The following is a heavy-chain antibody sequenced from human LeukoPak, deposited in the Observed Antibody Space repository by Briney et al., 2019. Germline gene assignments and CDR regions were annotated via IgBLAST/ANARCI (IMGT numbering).Heavy chain of an antibody. V-gene: IGHV3-21*01. Sequence: PGGSLRLSCAASGFTFSSYSMNWVRQAPGKGLEWVSSISSSSSYIYYAGSVKGRFTISRDNAKNSLYLQMNSLRAEDTAVYYCARALQLAPADAFDIWGQGTMVTVSS. CDR1: GFTFSSYS. CDR3: ARALQLAPADAFDI. J-gene: IGHJ3*02. D-gene: IGHD5-18*01. CDR2: ISSSSSYI.